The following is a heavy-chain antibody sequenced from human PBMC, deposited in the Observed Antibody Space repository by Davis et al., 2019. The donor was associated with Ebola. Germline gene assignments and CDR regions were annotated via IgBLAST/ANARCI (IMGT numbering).Heavy chain of an antibody. Sequence: ASVQVSCKASGYTFTGYDIHWVRQAPGQGLEWMGRIDPSTGSTNYAQRFQGRVTMTRDTSIRTLYMELNRLKSDDTTIYYCARVNTFCGGDCYSYWGQGTQVTVSS. D-gene: IGHD2-21*02. CDR1: GYTFTGYD. V-gene: IGHV1-2*06. CDR3: ARVNTFCGGDCYSY. J-gene: IGHJ4*02. CDR2: IDPSTGST.